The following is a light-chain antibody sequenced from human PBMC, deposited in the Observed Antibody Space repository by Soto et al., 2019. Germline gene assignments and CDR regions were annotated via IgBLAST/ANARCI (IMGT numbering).Light chain of an antibody. J-gene: IGLJ1*01. V-gene: IGLV1-47*02. CDR1: SSNIGINY. Sequence: QSVLTQPPSASGTPGQRVTISCSGSSSNIGINYVYWYQQRPGTAPKLLIYTNDQRPSGVPDRFSGSKSGTSASLAISGLRSEDEGDYYCAAWDDRLNGYVFGSGTKVTV. CDR2: TND. CDR3: AAWDDRLNGYV.